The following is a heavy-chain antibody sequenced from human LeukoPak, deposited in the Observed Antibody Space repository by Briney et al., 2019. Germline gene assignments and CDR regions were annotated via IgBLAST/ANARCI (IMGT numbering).Heavy chain of an antibody. CDR3: ARIAVAGTSFDY. CDR1: GGSISSYY. CDR2: IYYSGST. V-gene: IGHV4-59*01. Sequence: NPSETLSLTCTVSGGSISSYYWSWIRQPPGKGLEWIGYIYYSGSTNYNPSLKSRVTISVDTSKNQFSLKLSSVTAADTAVYYCARIAVAGTSFDYWGQGTLVTVSS. D-gene: IGHD6-19*01. J-gene: IGHJ4*02.